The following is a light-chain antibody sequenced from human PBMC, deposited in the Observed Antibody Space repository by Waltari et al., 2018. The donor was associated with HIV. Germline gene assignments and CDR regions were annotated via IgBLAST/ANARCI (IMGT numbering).Light chain of an antibody. Sequence: QSVLTQPPSVSGAPGQTVTISCTGSRSNLGPAYHVPWYQPVPGTAPKLLIYANTNRPSGVPDRFSGSKSGTSASLAISGLQTEDEADYYCQAYVSSVKVVFGGGTRVTVL. CDR3: QAYVSSVKVV. V-gene: IGLV1-40*01. CDR2: ANT. J-gene: IGLJ3*02. CDR1: RSNLGPAYH.